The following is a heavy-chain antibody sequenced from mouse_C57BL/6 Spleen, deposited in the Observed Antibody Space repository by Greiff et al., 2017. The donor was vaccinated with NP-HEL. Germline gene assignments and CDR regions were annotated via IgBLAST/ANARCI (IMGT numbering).Heavy chain of an antibody. Sequence: VQLQQPGAELVKPGASVKLSCKASGYTFTSYWMHWVKQRPGQGLEWIGMIHPNSGSTNYNEKFKSKATLTVDKSSSTAYMQLSSLTSEDSAVFYCARRSTMVTGPPWFAYWGQGTLVTVSA. D-gene: IGHD2-2*01. J-gene: IGHJ3*01. V-gene: IGHV1-64*01. CDR2: IHPNSGST. CDR3: ARRSTMVTGPPWFAY. CDR1: GYTFTSYW.